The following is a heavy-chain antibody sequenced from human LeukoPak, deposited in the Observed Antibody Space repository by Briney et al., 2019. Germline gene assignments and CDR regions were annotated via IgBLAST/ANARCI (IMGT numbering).Heavy chain of an antibody. Sequence: PGGSLRLSCTASGFTFSSYWMNWVRQAPGKGLEWVANIKQDGSDKHYVDSVKGRFTISRDNAKNSLYLQMSNLRAEDTAVYYCARDIAAGNLFDPWGQGTLVTVSS. CDR2: IKQDGSDK. CDR3: ARDIAAGNLFDP. D-gene: IGHD6-19*01. CDR1: GFTFSSYW. V-gene: IGHV3-7*05. J-gene: IGHJ5*02.